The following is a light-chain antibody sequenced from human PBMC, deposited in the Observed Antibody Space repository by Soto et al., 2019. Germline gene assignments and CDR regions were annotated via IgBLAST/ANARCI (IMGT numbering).Light chain of an antibody. Sequence: DIVLTQSPASLSLPPGARATLSCRASQSVSSSFLAGYQQKPGQAPRLLIYGASRRATGIADRFTGSGSGTDFTLTISRLEPEDSAVYSCQQYDSSLTFGRGTKVEIK. CDR3: QQYDSSLT. V-gene: IGKV3-20*01. CDR1: QSVSSSF. CDR2: GAS. J-gene: IGKJ1*01.